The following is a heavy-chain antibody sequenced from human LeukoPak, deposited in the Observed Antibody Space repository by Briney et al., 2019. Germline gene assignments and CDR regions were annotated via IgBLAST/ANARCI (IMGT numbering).Heavy chain of an antibody. CDR2: IYSGGST. D-gene: IGHD1-26*01. J-gene: IGHJ3*02. CDR3: ARDGSYGAFDI. Sequence: PGGSLRLSCAASGFTFSSYGMSWVRQAPGKGLEWVSVIYSGGSTYYADSVKGRFTISRDNSKNTLYLQMNSLRAEDTAVYYCARDGSYGAFDIWGQGTMVTVSS. CDR1: GFTFSSYG. V-gene: IGHV3-53*01.